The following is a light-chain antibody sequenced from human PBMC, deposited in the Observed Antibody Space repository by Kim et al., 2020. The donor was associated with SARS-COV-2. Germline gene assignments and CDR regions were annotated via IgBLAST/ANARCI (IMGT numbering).Light chain of an antibody. Sequence: VSPGERAPLSCRAIQRVSSKLAWYQQKAGQTPKLLIYSASTRATGIPADFSGSGSGTEFTLTFSSLQSQNSTFYFCQQYFEWPWTFGQGTKVDIK. J-gene: IGKJ1*01. CDR1: QRVSSK. CDR2: SAS. CDR3: QQYFEWPWT. V-gene: IGKV3-15*01.